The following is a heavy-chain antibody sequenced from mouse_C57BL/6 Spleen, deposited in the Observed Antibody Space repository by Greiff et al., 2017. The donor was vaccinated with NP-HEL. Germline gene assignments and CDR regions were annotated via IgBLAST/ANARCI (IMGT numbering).Heavy chain of an antibody. CDR3: ARHYYGSSPYFDY. D-gene: IGHD1-1*01. CDR2: INPNNGGT. CDR1: GYTFTDYN. V-gene: IGHV1-22*01. J-gene: IGHJ2*01. Sequence: VQLQQSGPELVKPGASVKMSCKASGYTFTDYNMHWVKQSHGKSLEWIGYINPNNGGTSYNQKFKGKATLTVNKSSSTAYMELRSLTSEDSAVYYCARHYYGSSPYFDYWGQGTTLTVSS.